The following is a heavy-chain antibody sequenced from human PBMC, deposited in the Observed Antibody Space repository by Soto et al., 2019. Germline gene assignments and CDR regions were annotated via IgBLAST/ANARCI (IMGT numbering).Heavy chain of an antibody. V-gene: IGHV3-23*01. CDR1: GFTFSSHA. CDR3: AKVKFYYESAGNPPLGY. J-gene: IGHJ4*02. Sequence: GGSLRLSCVASGFTFSSHAVAWIRHAPGKGLEWVASISGSGGSASYADSVKGRFTISRDNSRNTLYLQMNSLRVEDTAVYYCAKVKFYYESAGNPPLGYWGQGTLVTVSA. CDR2: ISGSGGSA. D-gene: IGHD3-16*01.